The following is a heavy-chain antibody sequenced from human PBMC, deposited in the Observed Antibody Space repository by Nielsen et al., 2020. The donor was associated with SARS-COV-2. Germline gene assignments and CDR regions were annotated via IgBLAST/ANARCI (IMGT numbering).Heavy chain of an antibody. CDR2: ISSSSAYI. CDR1: GFSFSTYS. D-gene: IGHD3-10*01. V-gene: IGHV3-21*01. J-gene: IGHJ6*02. CDR3: ARDHRPGGYGMDV. Sequence: GESLKISCAASGFSFSTYSMNWVRQAPGKGLEWVSCISSSSAYIYYADSVKGRFTISRDNAKNSLYLQMNSLRVEDTAIYYCARDHRPGGYGMDVWGQGTTVTVSS.